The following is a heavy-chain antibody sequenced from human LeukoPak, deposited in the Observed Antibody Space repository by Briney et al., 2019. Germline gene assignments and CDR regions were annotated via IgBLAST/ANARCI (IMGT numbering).Heavy chain of an antibody. CDR3: ATTDRPYYYDSSGYYGAEYFQH. Sequence: GESLKISCKGSGYSFSSCWIGWVRQMPGKGLEWMGIIYPGNSDTGYSPSFQGQVTISADNSITTAYLQWGSLKASDTAMYYCATTDRPYYYDSSGYYGAEYFQHWGQGTLVTVPS. J-gene: IGHJ1*01. D-gene: IGHD3-22*01. CDR2: IYPGNSDT. CDR1: GYSFSSCW. V-gene: IGHV5-51*01.